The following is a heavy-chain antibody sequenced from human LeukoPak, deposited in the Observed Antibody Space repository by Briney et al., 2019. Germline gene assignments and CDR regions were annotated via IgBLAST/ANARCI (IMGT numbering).Heavy chain of an antibody. V-gene: IGHV4-39*07. Sequence: SETLSLTCTVSGGSISSSSYYWGWIRQPPGKGLEWIGSIYYSGSTYYNPSLKSRVTISVDTSKNQFSLKLSSVTAADTAVYYCARSYCGGDCYSVYWFDPWGQGTLVTVSS. CDR2: IYYSGST. J-gene: IGHJ5*02. CDR1: GGSISSSSYY. D-gene: IGHD2-21*02. CDR3: ARSYCGGDCYSVYWFDP.